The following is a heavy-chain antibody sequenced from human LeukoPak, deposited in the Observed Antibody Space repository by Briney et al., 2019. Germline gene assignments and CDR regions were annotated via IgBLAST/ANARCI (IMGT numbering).Heavy chain of an antibody. CDR3: ARSLPYYDSSGYYTDY. CDR1: GFTVSNNY. CDR2: IYGGGST. V-gene: IGHV3-66*01. Sequence: PGGSLRLSCAASGFTVSNNYMSWVRQAPGKGLEWVSVIYGGGSTYYADSVKGRFTISRDNSKNALFLQMNSLRAEDTAVYYCARSLPYYDSSGYYTDYWGQGTLVTVSS. D-gene: IGHD3-22*01. J-gene: IGHJ4*02.